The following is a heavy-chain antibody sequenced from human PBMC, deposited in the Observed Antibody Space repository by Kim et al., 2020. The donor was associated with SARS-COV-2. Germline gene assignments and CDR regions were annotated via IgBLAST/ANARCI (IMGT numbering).Heavy chain of an antibody. Sequence: GGSLRLSCAASGFTFSSYAMSWVRQAPGKGLEWVSAISGSGGSTYYADSVKGRFTISRDNSKNTLYLQMNSLRAEDTAVYYCAKDSRRLWSYYYYYGMDVWGQGTTVTVSS. CDR1: GFTFSSYA. V-gene: IGHV3-23*01. CDR3: AKDSRRLWSYYYYYGMDV. CDR2: ISGSGGST. J-gene: IGHJ6*02. D-gene: IGHD5-18*01.